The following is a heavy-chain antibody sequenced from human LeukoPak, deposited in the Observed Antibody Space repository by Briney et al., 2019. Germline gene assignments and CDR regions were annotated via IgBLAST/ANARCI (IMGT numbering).Heavy chain of an antibody. V-gene: IGHV3-49*04. J-gene: IGHJ4*02. CDR3: TRDRGAYNLYDY. Sequence: GGSLRLSCAASGFTFSSYAMHWVRQAPGKGLEWVGFIRSKAYGETADYAASVKGRFTISRDDSKAIAYLQMNSLKTEDTAVYHCTRDRGAYNLYDYWGQGTLVTVSS. CDR1: GFTFSSYA. D-gene: IGHD1-1*01. CDR2: IRSKAYGETA.